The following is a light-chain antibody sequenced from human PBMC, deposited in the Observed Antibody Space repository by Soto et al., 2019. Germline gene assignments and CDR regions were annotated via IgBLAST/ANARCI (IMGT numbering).Light chain of an antibody. V-gene: IGKV3-20*01. CDR1: QSVSSD. CDR2: DAS. Sequence: EIAMTQSPATLSVSPGERATLSCRASQSVSSDLAWYHQKPGQAPRLLIYDASNRATGIPARFSGSGSGTDFTLTISRLEPEDFAVYYCQQYGGSFRVFGPGTKVDI. J-gene: IGKJ3*01. CDR3: QQYGGSFRV.